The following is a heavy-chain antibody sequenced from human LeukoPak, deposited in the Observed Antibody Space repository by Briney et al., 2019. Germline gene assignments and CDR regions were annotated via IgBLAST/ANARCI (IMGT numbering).Heavy chain of an antibody. CDR1: GGTFSSYA. CDR3: AIRHYYDSSGYYIWFDP. Sequence: SVKVSCKASGGTFSSYAISWVRQAPGQGLEWMGGIIPIFGTANYAQKFQGRVTITTDESTSTAYMELSSLRSEDTAVYYCAIRHYYDSSGYYIWFDPWGQGTLVTVSS. D-gene: IGHD3-22*01. CDR2: IIPIFGTA. V-gene: IGHV1-69*05. J-gene: IGHJ5*02.